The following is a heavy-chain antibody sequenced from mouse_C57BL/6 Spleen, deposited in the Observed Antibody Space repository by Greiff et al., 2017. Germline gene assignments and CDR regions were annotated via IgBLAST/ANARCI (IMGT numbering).Heavy chain of an antibody. CDR3: ARSNWEGLYFDV. CDR2: IDPNSGGT. CDR1: GYTFTSYW. Sequence: QVQLKQPGAELVKPGASVKLSCKASGYTFTSYWMHWVKQRPGRGLEWIGRIDPNSGGTKYNEKFKSKATLTVDKPSSTAYMQLSSLTSEDSAVYYCARSNWEGLYFDVWGTGTPVTVSA. J-gene: IGHJ1*03. V-gene: IGHV1-72*01. D-gene: IGHD4-1*01.